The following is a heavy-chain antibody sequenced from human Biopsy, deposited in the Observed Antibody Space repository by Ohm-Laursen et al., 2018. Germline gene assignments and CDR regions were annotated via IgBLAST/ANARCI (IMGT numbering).Heavy chain of an antibody. CDR1: GGSISSGGSY. CDR2: IFNSAST. Sequence: SDTLSLTCPVSGGSISSGGSYWSWIRRRPGKGLEWIGYIFNSASTYYNPSLKNLITISGDTSKNQFSLKLNSVTAADTAVYYCARGDYFDSNGYFWFDPWGQGTLVTVSS. V-gene: IGHV4-31*01. J-gene: IGHJ5*02. D-gene: IGHD3-22*01. CDR3: ARGDYFDSNGYFWFDP.